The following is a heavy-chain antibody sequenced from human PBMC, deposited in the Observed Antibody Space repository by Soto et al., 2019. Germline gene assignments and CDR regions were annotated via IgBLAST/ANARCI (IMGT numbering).Heavy chain of an antibody. Sequence: SETLSLTCTVSGASISRYYWSWIRQSPGKGLEWIGYLYNTGSTIYNPSLKSRVTISVDTSKNQFSLKMNSVTAADTAVYYCARDLCGYCGVDCYPLAVRGQGTTVTVSS. CDR3: ARDLCGYCGVDCYPLAV. D-gene: IGHD2-21*02. CDR2: LYNTGST. V-gene: IGHV4-59*01. J-gene: IGHJ6*02. CDR1: GASISRYY.